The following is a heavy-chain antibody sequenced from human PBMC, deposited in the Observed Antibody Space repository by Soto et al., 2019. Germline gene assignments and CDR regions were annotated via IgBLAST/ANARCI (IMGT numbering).Heavy chain of an antibody. CDR3: ASSHQGSGTYYRPFHY. CDR1: GGSISSSSYS. Sequence: SETLSLTCTVSGGSISSSSYSWAWIRQPPGKGLEWIGSIFYSGSTYYNPSLKSRVTISVDTSKNQFALKLSSVTAADTAVYSCASSHQGSGTYYRPFHYWGQGTLVTVSS. CDR2: IFYSGST. V-gene: IGHV4-39*01. J-gene: IGHJ4*02. D-gene: IGHD3-10*01.